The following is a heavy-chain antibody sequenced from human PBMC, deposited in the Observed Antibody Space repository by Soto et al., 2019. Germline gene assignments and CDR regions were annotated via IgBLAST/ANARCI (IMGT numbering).Heavy chain of an antibody. CDR3: TSSGWYLFNKVGDYPPRMDV. CDR1: GFTFGDYA. J-gene: IGHJ6*02. D-gene: IGHD6-19*01. CDR2: IRSIGYGGTT. Sequence: PGGSLRLSCAASGFTFGDYAMSWFRQAPGKGPEWVGFIRSIGYGGTTEYAAAVKGRFTISRDDSKSIAYLQMSSLKTEDTAVYYCTSSGWYLFNKVGDYPPRMDVCGQGTSVPVSS. V-gene: IGHV3-49*03.